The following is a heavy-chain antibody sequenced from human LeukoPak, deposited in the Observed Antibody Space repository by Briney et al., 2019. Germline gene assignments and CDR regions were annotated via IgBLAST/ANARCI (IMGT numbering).Heavy chain of an antibody. J-gene: IGHJ4*02. D-gene: IGHD6-13*01. CDR1: GYTFTSYG. CDR3: ARDRYIGSSWYYFDY. CDR2: IRVYNGNT. Sequence: ASVKVSCKASGYTFTSYGITWVRRAHGQGLEWLGWIRVYNGNTNYAKNFQDRVTMTTDTSTNTAYMELSSLRSEDTAVYYCARDRYIGSSWYYFDYWGQGTLVTVSS. V-gene: IGHV1-18*01.